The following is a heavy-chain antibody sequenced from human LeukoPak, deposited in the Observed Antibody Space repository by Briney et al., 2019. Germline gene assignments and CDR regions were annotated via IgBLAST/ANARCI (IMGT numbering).Heavy chain of an antibody. Sequence: PGGSLRLSCEASGFTFSDYYMSWIRQAPGKGLEWVSYISSSGSPIYYADSVKGRFTISRDNAKNSLFLQMNSLRAEDTAVYYCARVLRYCSGGNCYSGGLGYMDVWGKGTTVTISS. J-gene: IGHJ6*03. V-gene: IGHV3-11*01. CDR3: ARVLRYCSGGNCYSGGLGYMDV. D-gene: IGHD2-15*01. CDR2: ISSSGSPI. CDR1: GFTFSDYY.